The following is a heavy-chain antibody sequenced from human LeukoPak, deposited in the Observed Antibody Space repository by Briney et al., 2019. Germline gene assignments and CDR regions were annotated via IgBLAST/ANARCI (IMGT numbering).Heavy chain of an antibody. Sequence: PGGSLRLSCAASGFTFSSYGMHWVRQAPGKGLEWVANIKQDGSDKYYVNSVKGRFTISRDNTKNSLYLQMNSLRAEDTAVYYCASYILTGYYNGHDAFDIWGQGTMVIVSS. V-gene: IGHV3-7*01. CDR1: GFTFSSYG. D-gene: IGHD3-9*01. CDR2: IKQDGSDK. J-gene: IGHJ3*02. CDR3: ASYILTGYYNGHDAFDI.